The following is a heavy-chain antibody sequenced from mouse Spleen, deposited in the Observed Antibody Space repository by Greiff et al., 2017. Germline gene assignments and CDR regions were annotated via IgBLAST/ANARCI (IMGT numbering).Heavy chain of an antibody. V-gene: IGHV1-18*01. J-gene: IGHJ1*03. CDR3: ARGYDERGDFDV. D-gene: IGHD2-3*01. Sequence: VQLQQSGPELVKPGASVKIPCKASGYTFTDYNMDWVKQSHGKSLEWIGDINPNNGGTIYNQKFKGKATLTVDKSSSTAYMELRSLTSEDTAVYYCARGYDERGDFDVWGTGTTVTVSS. CDR2: INPNNGGT. CDR1: GYTFTDYN.